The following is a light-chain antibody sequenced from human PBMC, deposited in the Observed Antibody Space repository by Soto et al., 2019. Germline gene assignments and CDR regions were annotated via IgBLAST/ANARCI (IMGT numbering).Light chain of an antibody. CDR3: TSYAGSNNLVV. J-gene: IGLJ2*01. CDR2: EVS. CDR1: SSDVGGYNY. V-gene: IGLV2-8*01. Sequence: QSALTQPPSASGSPGQSVTISCTGTSSDVGGYNYVSWYQQHPDKAPKLMMYEVSKRPSGVPDRFSGSKSGNTASLTVSGLQAEDEAHYYCTSYAGSNNLVVSGGGTKLTVL.